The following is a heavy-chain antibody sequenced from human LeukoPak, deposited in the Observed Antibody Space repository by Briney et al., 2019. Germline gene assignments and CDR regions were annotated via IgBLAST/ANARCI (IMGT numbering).Heavy chain of an antibody. J-gene: IGHJ3*02. Sequence: PGGSLRLSCAGSGLNFRSFAMHWVRQAPGKGLEYVSGMSGDGGTTFHTNSVKGRFAISRDNSKNTLYLQMDRLKTEDMGLYYCARGNTALGGAFDIWGPGTMVSVS. CDR3: ARGNTALGGAFDI. CDR1: GLNFRSFA. V-gene: IGHV3-64*01. CDR2: MSGDGGTT. D-gene: IGHD2-21*02.